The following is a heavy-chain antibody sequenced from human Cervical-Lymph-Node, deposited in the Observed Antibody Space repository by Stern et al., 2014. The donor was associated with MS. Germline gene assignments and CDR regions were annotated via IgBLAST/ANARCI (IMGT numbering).Heavy chain of an antibody. Sequence: EVQLVESGGGLVQPGGSLRLSCAASGFTFSTYAMTWVRQAPGRGLEWVSLISGSGHNTFYAASVKGRFTISRDNSKKTLYLQMTSLRAEDTAVYYCAKDLFGHTRRDENYFDSWGQGTRVTVSS. CDR3: AKDLFGHTRRDENYFDS. V-gene: IGHV3-23*04. D-gene: IGHD5-24*01. J-gene: IGHJ4*02. CDR2: ISGSGHNT. CDR1: GFTFSTYA.